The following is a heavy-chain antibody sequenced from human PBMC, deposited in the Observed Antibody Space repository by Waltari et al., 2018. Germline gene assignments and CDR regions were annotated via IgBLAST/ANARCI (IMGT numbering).Heavy chain of an antibody. CDR3: AREGLDGDYFDY. D-gene: IGHD4-17*01. J-gene: IGHJ4*02. V-gene: IGHV3-21*01. CDR1: GFTFSSYS. Sequence: EVQLVESGGGLVKPGGSLRLSCAASGFTFSSYSMNWFRQAPGKGLEWVSSISSSSSYIYYADSVKGRFTISRDNAKNSLYLQMNSLRAEDTAVYYCAREGLDGDYFDYWGQGTLVTVSS. CDR2: ISSSSSYI.